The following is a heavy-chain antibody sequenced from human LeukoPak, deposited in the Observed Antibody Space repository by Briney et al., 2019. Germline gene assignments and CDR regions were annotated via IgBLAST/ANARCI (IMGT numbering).Heavy chain of an antibody. D-gene: IGHD2-15*01. CDR3: AIYCSGGSREDNWFDP. CDR1: GGTFSSYA. V-gene: IGHV1-69*04. J-gene: IGHJ5*02. CDR2: IIPILGIA. Sequence: GASVKVSCKASGGTFSSYAISWVRQAPGQGLEWMGRIIPILGIANYAQKFQGRVTITADKSTSTAYMELSSLRSEDTAVYYCAIYCSGGSREDNWFDPWGQGTLVTVSS.